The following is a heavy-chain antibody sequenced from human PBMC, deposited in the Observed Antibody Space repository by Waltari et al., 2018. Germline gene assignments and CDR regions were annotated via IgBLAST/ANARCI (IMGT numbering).Heavy chain of an antibody. Sequence: QVHLQQWGAGLLKPSETLSLTCAVYGGPFSGYYWAWLRPPPGKGPEWSGELKRGGNINLNPALKSRVIMSVDTSKNQVFLKLTSVTAADTAVYYCARAEQGGSAVGPDFQHWGQGTLVTVSS. J-gene: IGHJ1*01. CDR2: LKRGGNI. D-gene: IGHD1-26*01. CDR1: GGPFSGYY. V-gene: IGHV4-34*01. CDR3: ARAEQGGSAVGPDFQH.